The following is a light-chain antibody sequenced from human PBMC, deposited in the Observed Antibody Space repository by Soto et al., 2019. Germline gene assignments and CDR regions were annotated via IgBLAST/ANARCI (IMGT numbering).Light chain of an antibody. J-gene: IGKJ1*01. CDR2: GAS. V-gene: IGKV3-20*01. Sequence: EIVLTQSPGTLSLSPGERATLSCRASQSVINSYLAWYQHKPGQAPSLLIYGASSRATGIPDRFSGSGSGTDCPLTISRLEPEDFAVYYCQQYGISPWTFGQGTKVDIK. CDR3: QQYGISPWT. CDR1: QSVINSY.